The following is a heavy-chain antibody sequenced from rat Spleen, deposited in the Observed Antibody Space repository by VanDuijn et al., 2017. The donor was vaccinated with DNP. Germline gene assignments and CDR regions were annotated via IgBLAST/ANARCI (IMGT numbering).Heavy chain of an antibody. CDR1: GFDFNSYV. J-gene: IGHJ2*01. CDR3: TGVDY. V-gene: IGHV10-4*01. Sequence: EVQLVESGGGLVQPGRSLKLSCAASGFDFNSYVMSWVRQAPGKGLDWVASIDIKTHNYATLYADSVEERFTISRDDSQSMVYLQMNNFKTEDKALYYCTGVDYWGQGVMVTVSS. CDR2: IDIKTHNYAT.